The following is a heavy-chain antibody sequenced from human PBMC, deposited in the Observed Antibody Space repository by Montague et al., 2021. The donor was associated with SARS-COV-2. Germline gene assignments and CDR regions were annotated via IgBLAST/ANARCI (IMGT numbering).Heavy chain of an antibody. CDR1: GGSFSDYY. Sequence: SETLSLTCAVYGGSFSDYYWGWIRQPPGKGLEWIGEINHSGSTNYNPPLRSRVTISVDTSKNPFSLKLSAVTAADTAVYYCARGAATISMILVVMPGHGWDFDLWGRGTLVTVSS. V-gene: IGHV4-34*01. D-gene: IGHD3-22*01. CDR3: ARGAATISMILVVMPGHGWDFDL. J-gene: IGHJ2*01. CDR2: INHSGST.